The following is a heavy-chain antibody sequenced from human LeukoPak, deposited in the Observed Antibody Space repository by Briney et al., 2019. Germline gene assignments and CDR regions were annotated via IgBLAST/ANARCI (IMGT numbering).Heavy chain of an antibody. CDR2: INPNSGDT. CDR1: GYTFTDYY. V-gene: IGHV1-2*02. J-gene: IGHJ6*03. CDR3: ARVGPSRYCSGGSCYFYYCYMDV. Sequence: ASVKVSCTASGYTFTDYYIHWVRQAPGQGLEWMGWINPNSGDTNYAQKFQGRVTMTRDTSISTAYMELSRLRSDDTAVYYCARVGPSRYCSGGSCYFYYCYMDVWGKGTTVTVSS. D-gene: IGHD2-15*01.